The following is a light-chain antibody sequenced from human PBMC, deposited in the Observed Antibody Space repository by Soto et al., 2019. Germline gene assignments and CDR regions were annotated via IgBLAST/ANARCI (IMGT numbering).Light chain of an antibody. CDR3: LHYKDWPRWT. V-gene: IGKV3-15*01. J-gene: IGKJ1*01. Sequence: EIVMTQSPATLSVKKGERATLSCRASQSVFSSLAWYQQKPGQAPRLLIYGAATRATGIPARFSGSGSGTEFTLTISSLQSEDFAVYYCLHYKDWPRWTFGQGTKVDVK. CDR2: GAA. CDR1: QSVFSS.